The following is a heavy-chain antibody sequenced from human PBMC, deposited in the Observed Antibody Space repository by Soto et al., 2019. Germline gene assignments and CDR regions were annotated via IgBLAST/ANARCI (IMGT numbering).Heavy chain of an antibody. J-gene: IGHJ4*02. CDR1: GYTLTELS. CDR2: FDPEDGET. V-gene: IGHV1-24*01. D-gene: IGHD3-3*01. CDR3: GTAARDDFWSSYYALPAY. Sequence: ASVPVSCKVSGYTLTELSIHWDRQAPGKGHEWVGSFDPEDGETIYAQKFQGRVTMTEDTSTDTAYMELSSLRSEDTAVYYCGTAARDDFWSSYYALPAYWGQGTLVTVSS.